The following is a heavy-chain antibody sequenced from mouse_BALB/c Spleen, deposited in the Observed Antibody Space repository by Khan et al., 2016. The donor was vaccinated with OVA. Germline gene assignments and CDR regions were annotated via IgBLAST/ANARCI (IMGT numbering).Heavy chain of an antibody. J-gene: IGHJ2*01. D-gene: IGHD2-13*01. V-gene: IGHV4-1*02. CDR2: INPDSSTI. CDR1: GFDFSRYW. CDR3: AREDYPNYFDY. Sequence: EVKLLESGGGLVQPGGSLKLSCEASGFDFSRYWMSWVRQAPGKGLEWIGEINPDSSTINYTPSLKDKFIISRDNAKNTLFLQMSKVSSEDAALYYCAREDYPNYFDYWGQGTTLTVSS.